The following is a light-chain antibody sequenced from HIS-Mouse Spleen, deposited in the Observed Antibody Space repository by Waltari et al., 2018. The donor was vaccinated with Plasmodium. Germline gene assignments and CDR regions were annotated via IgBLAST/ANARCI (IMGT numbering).Light chain of an antibody. J-gene: IGLJ2*01. CDR1: SSDVGSYNL. Sequence: QSALTQPASVSGSPGQSITISCTGTSSDVGSYNLVSWYQQHPGKAPKLMNYEGSKRPSGVSKRFSGSRSGNTASLTIAGLQAEDEADYYCCSYAGSRMVFGGGTKLTVL. CDR2: EGS. CDR3: CSYAGSRMV. V-gene: IGLV2-23*01.